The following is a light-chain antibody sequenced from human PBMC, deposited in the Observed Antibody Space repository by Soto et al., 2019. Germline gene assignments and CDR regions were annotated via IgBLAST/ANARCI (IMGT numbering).Light chain of an antibody. CDR2: EVS. CDR3: SSYAGSNNPPMV. J-gene: IGLJ2*01. Sequence: QSALTQPPSASGSPGQSVTISCTGTSSDVGGYNYVSWYQQHPGKAPKLMIYEVSKRPSGVPDRFSGSKSGNTASLTVSGLQAEDEADYYCSSYAGSNNPPMVFGGGTQLTVL. CDR1: SSDVGGYNY. V-gene: IGLV2-8*01.